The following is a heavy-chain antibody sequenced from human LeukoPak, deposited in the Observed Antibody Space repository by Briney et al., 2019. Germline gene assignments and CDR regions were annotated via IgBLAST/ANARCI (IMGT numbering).Heavy chain of an antibody. V-gene: IGHV1-18*01. D-gene: IGHD5-12*01. J-gene: IGHJ6*02. CDR1: GYTFTSYG. CDR2: ISAYNGNT. Sequence: ASVKVSCKASGYTFTSYGISWVRQAPGQGLERMGWISAYNGNTNYAQKLQGRVTMTTDTSASTAYMELRSLRSDDTAVYYCARDEYSGYSLSYYGMDVWGQGTTVTVSS. CDR3: ARDEYSGYSLSYYGMDV.